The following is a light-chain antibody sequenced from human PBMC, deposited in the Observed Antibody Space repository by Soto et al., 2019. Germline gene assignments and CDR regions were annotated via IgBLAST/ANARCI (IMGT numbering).Light chain of an antibody. CDR3: QEYGSSRT. CDR2: GAS. CDR1: QSVSSSF. J-gene: IGKJ1*01. V-gene: IGKV3-20*01. Sequence: EIVLTQSPGTLSLSPGERATLSCRASQSVSSSFLAWYQQKPGQAPRLLIYGASSRATGIPDRFSGSGSGTDFTLTISRLEPEDVAMYYCQEYGSSRTFGQGTKVEFK.